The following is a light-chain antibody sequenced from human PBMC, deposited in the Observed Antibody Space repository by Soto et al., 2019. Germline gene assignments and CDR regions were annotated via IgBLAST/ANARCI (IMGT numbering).Light chain of an antibody. CDR2: EGS. J-gene: IGLJ3*02. CDR3: FSYAGSRV. Sequence: QSALTQPASVSGSPGQSITISCTGTSSDVGSYNLVSWYQQHPGKAPKLMIYEGSKRPSGVSNRFSGSKSGNTASLTISGLQAEDEGDYYCFSYAGSRVFGGGTK. CDR1: SSDVGSYNL. V-gene: IGLV2-23*01.